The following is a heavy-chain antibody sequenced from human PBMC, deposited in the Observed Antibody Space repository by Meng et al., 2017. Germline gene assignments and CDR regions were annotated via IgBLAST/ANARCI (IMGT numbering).Heavy chain of an antibody. Sequence: QVHRQSPGPGLVQPSWTLSLTCAVSGVSISSNNWWSWVRQPPGKGLEWIGEVYHNGNANYNPSLKSRVTISVDKSKNQFSPKLSFVAAADTAIYYCARELDAVGVTAYDLWGQGTLVTVSS. CDR2: VYHNGNA. CDR1: GVSISSNNW. J-gene: IGHJ4*02. D-gene: IGHD2-21*02. CDR3: ARELDAVGVTAYDL. V-gene: IGHV4-4*02.